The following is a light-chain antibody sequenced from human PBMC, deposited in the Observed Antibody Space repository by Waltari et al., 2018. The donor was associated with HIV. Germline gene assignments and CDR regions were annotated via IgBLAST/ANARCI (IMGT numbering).Light chain of an antibody. CDR2: GAN. Sequence: QSVLTQPPSVSGAPGQRVTISCTGSSNIWAGYDVQWYQQLPGTAPKLLIYGANNRPSGVPDRFSGSKAGASASLAIAGLQAEDEADYYCQSYDNSVSDSVVFGGGTKVTVL. CDR1: SSNIWAGYD. V-gene: IGLV1-40*01. J-gene: IGLJ3*02. CDR3: QSYDNSVSDSVV.